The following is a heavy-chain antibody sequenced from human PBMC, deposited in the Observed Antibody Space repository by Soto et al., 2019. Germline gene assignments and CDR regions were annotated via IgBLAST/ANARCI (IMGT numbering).Heavy chain of an antibody. V-gene: IGHV3-23*01. Sequence: PGGSLRLSCAASGFTFSNYGMSWVRQAPGKGLEWVSSISGNGGSTYYADSVKGRFTISRDNSKNTLYLQMNSLRAEDTAVYYCAKAPRVLWFGELLYPYMDVWGKGTTVNVSS. J-gene: IGHJ6*03. D-gene: IGHD3-10*01. CDR1: GFTFSNYG. CDR2: ISGNGGST. CDR3: AKAPRVLWFGELLYPYMDV.